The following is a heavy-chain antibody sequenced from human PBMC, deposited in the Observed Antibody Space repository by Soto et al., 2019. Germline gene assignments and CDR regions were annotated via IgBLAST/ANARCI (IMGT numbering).Heavy chain of an antibody. D-gene: IGHD3-3*01. V-gene: IGHV1-2*02. CDR2: INPATGAA. Sequence: QLHLVQSGAVVKKPGASVTVSCSASGYPVTAYYMHWVRQAPGRGLEWMGGINPATGAAKYTQTFRGRVTMARDASRSTVFMDLSGLTSGDTAVFYCARGGGVGVAGSAAFDMWGQGTLVTVSS. CDR1: GYPVTAYY. CDR3: ARGGGVGVAGSAAFDM. J-gene: IGHJ3*02.